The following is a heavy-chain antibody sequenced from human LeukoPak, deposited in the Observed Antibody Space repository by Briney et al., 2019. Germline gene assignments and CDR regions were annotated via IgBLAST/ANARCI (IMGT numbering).Heavy chain of an antibody. CDR2: IYYSGST. V-gene: IGHV4-61*01. CDR3: ARGFDSKSTYFDY. Sequence: PSETLSLTCTVSGGSVSSGSYYWSWIRQPPGKGLEWIGYIYYSGSTNYNPSLKSRVTISVDTSKNQFSLKLRSVTAADTAVYFCARGFDSKSTYFDYWGQGTLVTVSS. CDR1: GGSVSSGSYY. J-gene: IGHJ4*02. D-gene: IGHD5-12*01.